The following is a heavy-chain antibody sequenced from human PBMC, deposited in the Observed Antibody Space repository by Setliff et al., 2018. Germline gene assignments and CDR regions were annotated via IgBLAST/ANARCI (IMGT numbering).Heavy chain of an antibody. J-gene: IGHJ4*02. D-gene: IGHD3-16*01. CDR2: IHHSAST. Sequence: SETLSLTCTVSGGSISDYYWSWIRLPPGKGLEWIGNIHHSASTNYNPSLQSRLSLSVDTSKNQFYLKLNSVNAADAAVYYCARVMGDYGGYFDYWGQGTLVTVSS. V-gene: IGHV4-59*01. CDR1: GGSISDYY. CDR3: ARVMGDYGGYFDY.